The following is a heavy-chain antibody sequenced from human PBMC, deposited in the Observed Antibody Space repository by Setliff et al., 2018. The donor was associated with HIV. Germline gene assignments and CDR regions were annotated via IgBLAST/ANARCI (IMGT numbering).Heavy chain of an antibody. Sequence: SETLSLTCAVYGGSFSGFYWSWIRQPPGKGLEWIGEINYSGHTNYNSSLKSRVTISVDTSKNQFSVRLNSVTAADTAVYYCARAVSSFTAVDTFYYYYMDVWGKGTTVTVSS. D-gene: IGHD5-18*01. V-gene: IGHV4-34*01. CDR3: ARAVSSFTAVDTFYYYYMDV. CDR1: GGSFSGFY. J-gene: IGHJ6*03. CDR2: INYSGHT.